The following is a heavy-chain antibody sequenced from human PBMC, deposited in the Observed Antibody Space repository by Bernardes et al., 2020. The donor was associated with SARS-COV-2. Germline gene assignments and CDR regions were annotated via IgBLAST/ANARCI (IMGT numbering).Heavy chain of an antibody. J-gene: IGHJ6*02. CDR1: GYTFTSYD. D-gene: IGHD3-10*01. CDR2: MNPNSGNT. Sequence: ASVKVSCKASGYTFTSYDINWVRQATGQGLEWMGWMNPNSGNTGYAQKFQGRVTMTRNTSISTAYMELSSLRSEDTAVYYCARGELWFGENYYYYGMDVWGQGTTVTVSS. CDR3: ARGELWFGENYYYYGMDV. V-gene: IGHV1-8*01.